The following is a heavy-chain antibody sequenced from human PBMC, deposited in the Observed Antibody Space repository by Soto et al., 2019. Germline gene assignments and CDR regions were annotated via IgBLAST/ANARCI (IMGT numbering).Heavy chain of an antibody. CDR3: ARDPYYDFWSGYPPTLYYYGMDV. V-gene: IGHV1-18*04. CDR1: GYTFTSYG. J-gene: IGHJ6*02. CDR2: ISAYNGNT. Sequence: ASVKVSCKASGYTFTSYGISWVRQAPGRGLEWMGWISAYNGNTNYAQKLQGRVTMTTDTSTSTAYMELRSLRSDDTAVYYCARDPYYDFWSGYPPTLYYYGMDVWGQGTTVTVSS. D-gene: IGHD3-3*01.